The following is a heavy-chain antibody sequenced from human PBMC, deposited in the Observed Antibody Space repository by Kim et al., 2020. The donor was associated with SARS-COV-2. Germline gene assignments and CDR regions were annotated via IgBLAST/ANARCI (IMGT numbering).Heavy chain of an antibody. CDR2: ISAYNGNT. Sequence: ASVKVSCKASGYTFTSYGISWVRQAPGQGLEWMGWISAYNGNTNYAQKLQGRVTMTTDTSTSTAYMELRSLRSDDTAVYYCARVARFLEWLLYPGVGWFDPWGQGTLVTVSS. J-gene: IGHJ5*02. CDR3: ARVARFLEWLLYPGVGWFDP. CDR1: GYTFTSYG. D-gene: IGHD3-3*01. V-gene: IGHV1-18*01.